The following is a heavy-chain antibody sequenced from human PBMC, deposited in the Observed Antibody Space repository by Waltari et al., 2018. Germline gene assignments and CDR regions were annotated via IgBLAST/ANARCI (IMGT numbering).Heavy chain of an antibody. V-gene: IGHV4-61*09. D-gene: IGHD4-4*01. CDR1: GGSISSGSYY. J-gene: IGHJ4*02. CDR3: ARDDYSNYEYYFDY. Sequence: QVQLQESGPGLVKPSQTLSLTCTVSGGSISSGSYYWSWIRQPAGKGLEWIGYIYTSGSTNATPALMRRVTRSVATSKNQFYLKLSFVTAADMAVYYCARDDYSNYEYYFDYWGQGTLVTVSS. CDR2: IYTSGST.